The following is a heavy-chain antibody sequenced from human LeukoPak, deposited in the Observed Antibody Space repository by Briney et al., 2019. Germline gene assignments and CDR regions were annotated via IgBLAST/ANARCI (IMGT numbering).Heavy chain of an antibody. CDR1: GFTFVNSA. CDR2: IVVGSGNT. Sequence: GTSVKVSCKASGFTFVNSAIQWVRQARGQRLEWIGWIVVGSGNTNYAQKSQERVTITRDMSTSTAYMELSSLRSEDTAVYYCAADDLSTGYWGQGTLVTVSS. J-gene: IGHJ4*02. D-gene: IGHD3/OR15-3a*01. V-gene: IGHV1-58*02. CDR3: AADDLSTGY.